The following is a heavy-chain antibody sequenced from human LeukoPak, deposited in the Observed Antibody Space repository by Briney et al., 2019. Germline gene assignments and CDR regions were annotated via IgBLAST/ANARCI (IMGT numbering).Heavy chain of an antibody. D-gene: IGHD3-22*01. V-gene: IGHV3-23*01. CDR3: AKEGFKYDSSGYYYYYGMDV. J-gene: IGHJ6*02. Sequence: PGGSLRLSCAASGFTFSSYAMSWVRQAPGKGLEWVSAISGSGGSTYYADSVKGRFTISRDNSKNTLYLQMNSLRAEDMAVYYCAKEGFKYDSSGYYYYYGMDVWGQGTTVTVPS. CDR2: ISGSGGST. CDR1: GFTFSSYA.